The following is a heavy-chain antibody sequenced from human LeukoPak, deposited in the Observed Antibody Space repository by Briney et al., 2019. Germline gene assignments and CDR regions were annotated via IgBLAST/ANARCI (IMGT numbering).Heavy chain of an antibody. CDR3: ARLRDFWSGYYAFDI. CDR1: GFTFDDYG. J-gene: IGHJ3*02. CDR2: INWNGGST. D-gene: IGHD3-3*01. V-gene: IGHV3-20*04. Sequence: GGSLRLSCAASGFTFDDYGMSWVRHAPGKGMEWVSGINWNGGSTGYADSGKGRFTISRDNAKNSLYLQMNSLRAEDTALYYCARLRDFWSGYYAFDIWGQGTMVTVSA.